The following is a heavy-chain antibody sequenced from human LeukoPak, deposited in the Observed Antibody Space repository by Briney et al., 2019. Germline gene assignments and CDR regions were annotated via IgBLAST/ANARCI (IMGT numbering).Heavy chain of an antibody. CDR2: INSDGSST. CDR3: ARGGWEGYYYYGMDV. CDR1: GFTFSSYW. Sequence: PGGSLRLSCAASGFTFSSYWMHWVRQAPGKGLVWVSRINSDGSSTSYADSVKGRFTISRDNAKNTLYLQMNSLRAEDTAVYYCARGGWEGYYYYGMDVWGQGTTVTVSS. V-gene: IGHV3-74*01. D-gene: IGHD1-26*01. J-gene: IGHJ6*02.